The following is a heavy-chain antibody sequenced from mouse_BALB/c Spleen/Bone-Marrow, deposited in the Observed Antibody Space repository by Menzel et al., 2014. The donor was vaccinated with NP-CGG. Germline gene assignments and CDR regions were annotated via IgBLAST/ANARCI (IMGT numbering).Heavy chain of an antibody. Sequence: EVKLVESGPSLVKPSQTLSLTCSVTGDSITSGYWNWIRKFPGTKLEYMGYISYSGNTYYNPSLESRISITRDTSKKQYYLQLNSVTTEDTATYYCATYDGYCFDFWGQGTPLTVSS. J-gene: IGHJ2*01. CDR3: ATYDGYCFDF. CDR2: ISYSGNT. V-gene: IGHV3-8*02. CDR1: GDSITSGY. D-gene: IGHD2-3*01.